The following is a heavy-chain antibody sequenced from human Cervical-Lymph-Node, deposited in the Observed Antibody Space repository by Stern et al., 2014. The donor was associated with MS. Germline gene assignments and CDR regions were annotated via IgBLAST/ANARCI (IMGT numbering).Heavy chain of an antibody. J-gene: IGHJ4*02. D-gene: IGHD6-19*01. CDR2: IIPLLGIA. CDR3: ARGGGDSTGWYRYYFDY. Sequence: VQLVQSGAEVQKPGSSVKVSCKASGGTFSSYAISWVRQAPGQGLEWMGRIIPLLGIANYARKFQGRVTITADKSTSTADMELSSLRAEDTAVYYCARGGGDSTGWYRYYFDYWGQGTLVTVSS. V-gene: IGHV1-69*04. CDR1: GGTFSSYA.